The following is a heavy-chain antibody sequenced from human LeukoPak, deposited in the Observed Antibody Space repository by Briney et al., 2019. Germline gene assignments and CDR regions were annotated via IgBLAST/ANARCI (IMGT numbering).Heavy chain of an antibody. V-gene: IGHV4-59*01. J-gene: IGHJ5*02. CDR2: IYYSGST. CDR1: GGSISSYY. D-gene: IGHD4-17*01. CDR3: ARDYADYGNGWFDP. Sequence: MPSETLSLTCTVSGGSISSYYWSWIRLPPGKGLEWIGYIYYSGSTNYNPSLKSRVTISVDTSKNQFSLKLSSVTAADTAVYYCARDYADYGNGWFDPWGQGTLVTVSS.